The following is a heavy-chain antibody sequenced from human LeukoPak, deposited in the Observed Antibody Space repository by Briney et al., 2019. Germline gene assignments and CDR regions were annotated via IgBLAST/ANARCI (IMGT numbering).Heavy chain of an antibody. V-gene: IGHV3-48*01. D-gene: IGHD5-12*01. J-gene: IGHJ4*02. CDR1: GFTFSTYS. Sequence: GGSLRLSCAASGFTFSTYSMNWVRQAPGRGLEWVSYITSRSGTMFYADSVKGRFTISRDNAENSMYLQMNNLRVEDTAVYYCARSGPSRYSGYGDFDYWGQGTLVTVSS. CDR2: ITSRSGTM. CDR3: ARSGPSRYSGYGDFDY.